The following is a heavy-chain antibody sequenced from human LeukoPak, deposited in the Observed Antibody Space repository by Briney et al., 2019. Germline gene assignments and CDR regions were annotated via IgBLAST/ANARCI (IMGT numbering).Heavy chain of an antibody. V-gene: IGHV3-21*01. Sequence: GGSLRLSCAASGFTFSSYAMSWVRQAPGKARDWVSSITSSCTYIFYADSVKGRFTISSDNAKNSLYLQMNSLRAEGTAVYYCAELGITMIGGVWGKGTTVTISS. D-gene: IGHD3-10*02. CDR1: GFTFSSYA. CDR3: AELGITMIGGV. CDR2: ITSSCTYI. J-gene: IGHJ6*04.